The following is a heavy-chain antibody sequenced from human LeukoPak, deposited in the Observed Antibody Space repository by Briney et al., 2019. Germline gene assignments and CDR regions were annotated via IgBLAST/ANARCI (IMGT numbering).Heavy chain of an antibody. Sequence: GGSLRLSCAASGFTFSTYWMSWVRQAPGKGLEWVANIKQDGSEKYYVDSVKGRFTMSRDNAKNSVYLQMNSLRAEDTAVYYCARDPAVYSNYGRYYFDYWGQGTLVTVSS. J-gene: IGHJ4*02. CDR1: GFTFSTYW. V-gene: IGHV3-7*01. CDR2: IKQDGSEK. CDR3: ARDPAVYSNYGRYYFDY. D-gene: IGHD4-11*01.